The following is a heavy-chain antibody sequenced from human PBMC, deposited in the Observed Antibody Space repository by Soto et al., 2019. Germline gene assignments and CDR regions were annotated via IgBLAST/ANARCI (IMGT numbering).Heavy chain of an antibody. Sequence: GGSLRLSCAASGFTFSSYAMSWVRQAPGKGLEWVSAISGSGGSTYYADSVKGRFTISRDNSKNTLYLQMNSLRAEDTAVYYCAKGFTDADSTRPYGMDVWGQGTTVTVSS. J-gene: IGHJ6*02. V-gene: IGHV3-23*01. CDR3: AKGFTDADSTRPYGMDV. CDR1: GFTFSSYA. D-gene: IGHD2-21*01. CDR2: ISGSGGST.